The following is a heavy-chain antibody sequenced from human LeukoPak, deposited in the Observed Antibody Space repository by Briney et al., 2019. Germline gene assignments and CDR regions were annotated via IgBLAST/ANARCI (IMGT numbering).Heavy chain of an antibody. D-gene: IGHD6-19*01. CDR2: IKEDGSIQ. J-gene: IGHJ4*02. Sequence: PGGSLRLSCVASGFTFSSYWMTWGRQAPGKGLEWLANIKEDGSIQYYLDSVRGRFTISRDNAKTSVYLLLNSLRADDTAVYYCARDVWTGVAVSDYWGQGTLVTVSS. CDR1: GFTFSSYW. CDR3: ARDVWTGVAVSDY. V-gene: IGHV3-7*01.